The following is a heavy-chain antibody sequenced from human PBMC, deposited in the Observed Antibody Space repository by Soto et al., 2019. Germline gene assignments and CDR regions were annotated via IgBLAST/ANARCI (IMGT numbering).Heavy chain of an antibody. CDR3: TTSRFLEWLLNYYYYYYYMDV. J-gene: IGHJ6*03. CDR2: IKSKTDGGTT. D-gene: IGHD3-3*01. V-gene: IGHV3-15*01. Sequence: GGSLRLSCAASGFTFSNAWMSWVRQAPGKGLEWVGRIKSKTDGGTTDYAAPVKGRFTISRDDSKNTLYLQMNSLKTEDTAVYYCTTSRFLEWLLNYYYYYYYMDVWGKGTTVTVSS. CDR1: GFTFSNAW.